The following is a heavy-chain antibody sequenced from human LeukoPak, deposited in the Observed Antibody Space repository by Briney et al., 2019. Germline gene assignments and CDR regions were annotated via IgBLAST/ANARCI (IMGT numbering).Heavy chain of an antibody. CDR3: ARDFGTTGWHTFDY. J-gene: IGHJ4*02. V-gene: IGHV6-1*01. CDR2: TYYRSKWYN. D-gene: IGHD6-19*01. Sequence: SQTLSLTCVVSGDSVSSKNGAGNWIRQSPSRGLEWLGRTYYRSKWYNDYAESMEGRMTISRDTAKNQYSLHLNSVTPDDTAVYYCARDFGTTGWHTFDYWGQGTLVTVSS. CDR1: GDSVSSKNGA.